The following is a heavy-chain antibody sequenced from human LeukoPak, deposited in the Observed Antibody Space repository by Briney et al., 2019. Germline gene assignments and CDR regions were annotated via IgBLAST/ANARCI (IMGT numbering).Heavy chain of an antibody. D-gene: IGHD3-16*01. Sequence: PSETLSLTCTVSGASVNSDDYYWSWIRQPPGKGLEWIGYIYYNEITFYNPSLKSRVTISVDTSKNQFSLKLNSVTAADTAVYYCARHYGPWGQGTLVTVSS. CDR1: GASVNSDDYY. J-gene: IGHJ5*02. CDR2: IYYNEIT. CDR3: ARHYGP. V-gene: IGHV4-30-4*01.